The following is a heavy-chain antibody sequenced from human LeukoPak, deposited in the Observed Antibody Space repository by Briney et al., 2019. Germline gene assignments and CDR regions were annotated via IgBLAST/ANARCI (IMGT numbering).Heavy chain of an antibody. Sequence: SETLSLTCTASGGSVSSGSYYWSWIRQPPGKGLEWIGYIYYSGSTNYNPSLKSRVTISVDTSKNQFSLKLSSVTAADTAVYYCARYATYGYYYGMDVWGQGTTVTVSS. D-gene: IGHD4-17*01. J-gene: IGHJ6*02. CDR2: IYYSGST. V-gene: IGHV4-61*01. CDR1: GGSVSSGSYY. CDR3: ARYATYGYYYGMDV.